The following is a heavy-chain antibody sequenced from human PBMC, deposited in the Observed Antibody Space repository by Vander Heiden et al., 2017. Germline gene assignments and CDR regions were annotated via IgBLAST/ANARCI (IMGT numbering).Heavy chain of an antibody. D-gene: IGHD3-3*01. J-gene: IGHJ4*02. Sequence: EVQLVESGGGLVKPGGSLRLSCAASGFTFSSYSMNWVRQAPGKGLEWVSSISSSSVYIYYADSVKGRFTISRDNAKNTLSLKMSSLRAEDTAMYYCGRGEITIGQYWGQGTLVTVSS. V-gene: IGHV3-21*01. CDR3: GRGEITIGQY. CDR1: GFTFSSYS. CDR2: ISSSSVYI.